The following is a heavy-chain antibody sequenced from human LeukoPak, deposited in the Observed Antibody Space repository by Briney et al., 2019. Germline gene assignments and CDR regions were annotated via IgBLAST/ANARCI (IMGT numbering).Heavy chain of an antibody. CDR2: IYSGGGT. CDR1: GFTVSSYY. J-gene: IGHJ1*01. CDR3: ARDPGNYGYFQH. Sequence: PGGSLRLSCAASGFTVSSYYMSWVRQAPGKGLEWVSVIYSGGGTYYADSVNGRFTRSRDNSKNTLYLKMNSRRAEDTAVYYCARDPGNYGYFQHWGQGTLVTVSS. V-gene: IGHV3-66*02. D-gene: IGHD4-11*01.